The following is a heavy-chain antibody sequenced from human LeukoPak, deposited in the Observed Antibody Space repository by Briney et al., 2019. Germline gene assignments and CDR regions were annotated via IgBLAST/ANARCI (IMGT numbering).Heavy chain of an antibody. CDR1: GFIFTSYS. V-gene: IGHV3-48*01. Sequence: GGSLRLSCVASGFIFTSYSMNWGRQAPGKGLEWISYISSSSSTIYYADSVRGRFTISRDNAKNSLYLQMNSLRAEDTAVYYCARDFSMATIHNYYYYMDVWGKGTTVTISS. CDR3: ARDFSMATIHNYYYYMDV. J-gene: IGHJ6*03. CDR2: ISSSSSTI. D-gene: IGHD5-24*01.